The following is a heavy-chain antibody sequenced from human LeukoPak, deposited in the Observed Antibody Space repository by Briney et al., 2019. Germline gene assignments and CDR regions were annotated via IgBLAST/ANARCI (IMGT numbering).Heavy chain of an antibody. V-gene: IGHV4-30-2*01. CDR3: ARGRQYYDFWSGPYFDY. CDR1: GGSISSGGYS. CDR2: IYHSGST. D-gene: IGHD3-3*01. J-gene: IGHJ4*02. Sequence: SQTLSLTCAVSGGSISSGGYSWSWIRQPPGKGLEWIGYIYHSGSTYYNPSLKSRVTISVDRSKNQFSLKLSSVTAADTAVYYCARGRQYYDFWSGPYFDYWGQGTLVTVSS.